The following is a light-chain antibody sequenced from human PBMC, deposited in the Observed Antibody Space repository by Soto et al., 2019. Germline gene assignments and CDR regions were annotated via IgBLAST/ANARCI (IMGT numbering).Light chain of an antibody. Sequence: QSVLTQPPSVSAAPGQKVTISCAGSGSNVGNRYVSWYQQPPGTAPKLLIYDDNKRPSGIPDRFSGSKSATSATLGITGLQTGDEADYYCGAWDDGPRAYVFGPGTKLTVL. CDR1: GSNVGNRY. CDR2: DDN. V-gene: IGLV1-51*01. J-gene: IGLJ1*01. CDR3: GAWDDGPRAYV.